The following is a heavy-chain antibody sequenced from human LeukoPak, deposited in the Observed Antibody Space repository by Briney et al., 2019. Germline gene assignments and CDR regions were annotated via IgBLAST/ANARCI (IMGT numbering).Heavy chain of an antibody. J-gene: IGHJ4*02. V-gene: IGHV1-18*01. CDR1: GYTFTSYG. CDR3: ARDYYDSSGYDNPNDY. CDR2: INPNSGGT. D-gene: IGHD3-22*01. Sequence: ASVKVSCKASGYTFTSYGISWVRQAPGQGLEWMGWINPNSGGTNYAQKLQGRVTMTTDTSTSTAYMELRSLRSDDTAVYYCARDYYDSSGYDNPNDYWGQGTLVTVSP.